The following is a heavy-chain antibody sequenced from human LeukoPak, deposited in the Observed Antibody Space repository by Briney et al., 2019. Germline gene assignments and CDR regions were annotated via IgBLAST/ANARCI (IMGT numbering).Heavy chain of an antibody. CDR3: ARRARSADYRLDY. V-gene: IGHV4-39*07. Sequence: PSETLSLTCTVSGGSISTSNYYWGWIRQPPGKSLEWVGEISPSGNTQYNPSLKSRVTISLDASKSQFYLKLNSVTAADTAVYYCARRARSADYRLDYWGQGTLVTVSS. J-gene: IGHJ4*02. CDR2: ISPSGNT. CDR1: GGSISTSNYY. D-gene: IGHD4-11*01.